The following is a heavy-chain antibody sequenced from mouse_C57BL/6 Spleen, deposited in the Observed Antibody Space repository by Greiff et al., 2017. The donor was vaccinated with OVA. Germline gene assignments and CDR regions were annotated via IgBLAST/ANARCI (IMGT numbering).Heavy chain of an antibody. Sequence: QVQLQQSGAELVKPGASVKLSCKASGYTFTSYWMQWVKQRPGQGLEWIGEIDPSDSYTNYNQKFKGKATLTVDTSSSTAYMQLSSLTSEDSAVYYCARREGTTVVPQYYFDYWGQGTTLTVSS. CDR1: GYTFTSYW. D-gene: IGHD1-1*01. CDR2: IDPSDSYT. CDR3: ARREGTTVVPQYYFDY. J-gene: IGHJ2*01. V-gene: IGHV1-50*01.